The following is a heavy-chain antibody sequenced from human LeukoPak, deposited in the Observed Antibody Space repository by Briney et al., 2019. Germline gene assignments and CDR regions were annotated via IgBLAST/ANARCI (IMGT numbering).Heavy chain of an antibody. CDR2: INHSGST. V-gene: IGHV4-39*07. J-gene: IGHJ4*02. CDR3: ARGPPGCSGGSCYPGAYFDY. CDR1: GGSTRSSSYY. D-gene: IGHD2-15*01. Sequence: SEALSLTCTVSGGSTRSSSYYWGWIRQPPGKGLEWIGEINHSGSTNYNPSLKSRVTISVDTSKNQFSLKLSSVTAADTAVYYCARGPPGCSGGSCYPGAYFDYWGQGTLVTVSS.